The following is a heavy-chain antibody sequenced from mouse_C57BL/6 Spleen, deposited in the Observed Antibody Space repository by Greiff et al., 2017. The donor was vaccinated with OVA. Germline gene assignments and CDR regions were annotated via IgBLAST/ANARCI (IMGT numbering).Heavy chain of an antibody. J-gene: IGHJ2*01. CDR2: INPNNGGT. CDR3: ARSGGYDGVYYVDY. D-gene: IGHD2-2*01. CDR1: GYTFTDYY. Sequence: EVQLQQSGPELVQPGASVKISCKASGYTFTDYYMNWVKQSHGKSLEWIGDINPNNGGTSYHQTFKGKATLTVAKSSSTAYMELRSLTSEDSAVDDCARSGGYDGVYYVDYWGQGTTLTVSS. V-gene: IGHV1-26*01.